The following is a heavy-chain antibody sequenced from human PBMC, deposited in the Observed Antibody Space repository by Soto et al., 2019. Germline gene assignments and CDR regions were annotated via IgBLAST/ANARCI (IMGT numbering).Heavy chain of an antibody. Sequence: GESLKISCKGSGYSFTSYWIGWVRQMPGKGLEWMGIIYPGDSDTRYSPSFQGQVTTSADKSISTAYLQWSSLKASDTAMYYCASTPPPGYSSGWYANDAFDIWGQGTMVTVSS. D-gene: IGHD6-19*01. V-gene: IGHV5-51*01. CDR2: IYPGDSDT. J-gene: IGHJ3*02. CDR3: ASTPPPGYSSGWYANDAFDI. CDR1: GYSFTSYW.